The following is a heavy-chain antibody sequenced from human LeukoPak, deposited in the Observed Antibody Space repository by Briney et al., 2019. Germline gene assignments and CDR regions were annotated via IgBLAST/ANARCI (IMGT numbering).Heavy chain of an antibody. CDR3: ARETTYYYDSSGYPLDY. V-gene: IGHV3-7*01. Sequence: GGSLRLSCAASGFMFSNYWMSWVRQAPGKGLEWVANIKQDGSEKYYVDSVKGRFTISRDNAKNSLYLQMNSLRAEDTAVYYCARETTYYYDSSGYPLDYWGQGTLVTVSS. J-gene: IGHJ4*02. D-gene: IGHD3-22*01. CDR2: IKQDGSEK. CDR1: GFMFSNYW.